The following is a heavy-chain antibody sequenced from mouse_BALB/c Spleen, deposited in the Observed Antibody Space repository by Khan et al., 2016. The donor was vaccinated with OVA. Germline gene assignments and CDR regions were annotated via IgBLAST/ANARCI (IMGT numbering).Heavy chain of an antibody. CDR1: GYSFTTYY. J-gene: IGHJ3*01. D-gene: IGHD3-3*01. Sequence: VQLKQSGPELMKPGASVNISCKASGYSFTTYYIHWVKQSRGKSLEWIGYIDPFNTGTDYNQKLKGQATLTVDKSSNTAYMHLAILTSEVSAVYYCAMGTFDYWGQGTLVTVSA. V-gene: IGHV1S135*01. CDR3: AMGTFDY. CDR2: IDPFNTGT.